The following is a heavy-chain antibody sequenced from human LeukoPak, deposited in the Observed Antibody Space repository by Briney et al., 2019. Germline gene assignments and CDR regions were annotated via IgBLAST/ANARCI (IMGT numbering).Heavy chain of an antibody. Sequence: ASVKVSCKASGYTFTGYYMHWVRQAPGQGLEWMGWINPNSGGTNYAQKFQGWVTMTRDTSISTAYMELSRLRSDDTAVYYCARPRYCSGGSCYCIDYWGQGTLVTVSS. CDR2: INPNSGGT. CDR1: GYTFTGYY. V-gene: IGHV1-2*04. J-gene: IGHJ4*02. CDR3: ARPRYCSGGSCYCIDY. D-gene: IGHD2-15*01.